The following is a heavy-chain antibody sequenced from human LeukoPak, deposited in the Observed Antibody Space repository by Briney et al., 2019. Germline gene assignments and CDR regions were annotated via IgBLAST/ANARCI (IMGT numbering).Heavy chain of an antibody. Sequence: PSETLSLTCAVYGGSFSGYYWSWIRQPPGKGLEWIGEINHSGSTNYNPSLKSRVTISVDTSKNQFSLKLSSVTAADTAVYYCARGLGPDYYYGMDVWGQGPRSPSP. CDR3: ARGLGPDYYYGMDV. CDR2: INHSGST. V-gene: IGHV4-34*01. CDR1: GGSFSGYY. J-gene: IGHJ6*02.